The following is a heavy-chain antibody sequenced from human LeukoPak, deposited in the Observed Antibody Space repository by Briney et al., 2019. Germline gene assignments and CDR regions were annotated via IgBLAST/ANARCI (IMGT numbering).Heavy chain of an antibody. Sequence: GGSLRLSCAASGLTFSNYWMHWVRQAPGKGLVWVSRIRTDGLETSYADSVKGRFTVSRDNAKNTLYLQMNSLRAEDTAVYYCASGPIAVAGTDHWGQGTLVTVSS. CDR3: ASGPIAVAGTDH. D-gene: IGHD6-19*01. J-gene: IGHJ5*02. CDR1: GLTFSNYW. CDR2: IRTDGLET. V-gene: IGHV3-74*01.